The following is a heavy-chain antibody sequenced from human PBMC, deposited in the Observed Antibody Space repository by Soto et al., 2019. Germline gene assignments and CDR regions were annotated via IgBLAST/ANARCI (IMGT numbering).Heavy chain of an antibody. J-gene: IGHJ4*02. CDR1: GGSFSGYY. CDR2: INHSGST. CDR3: ASLAVRIVVVPSYYFDY. Sequence: SETLSLTCAVYGGSFSGYYWSWIRQPPGKGLEWIGEINHSGSTNYNPSLKSRVTISVDTSKNQFSLKLSSVTAADTAVYYCASLAVRIVVVPSYYFDYWGQGTLVTVSS. D-gene: IGHD3-22*01. V-gene: IGHV4-34*01.